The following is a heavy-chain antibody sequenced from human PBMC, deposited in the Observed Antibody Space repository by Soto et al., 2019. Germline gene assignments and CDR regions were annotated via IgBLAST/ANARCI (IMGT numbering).Heavy chain of an antibody. J-gene: IGHJ3*02. CDR2: IYSGGST. V-gene: IGHV3-66*01. D-gene: IGHD3-3*01. CDR1: GFTVSSNY. Sequence: GGSLRLSCAASGFTVSSNYMSWVRQAPGKGLEWVSVIYSGGSTYYADSVKGRFTTSRDNSKNTLYLQMNSLRAEDTAVYYCATSTRNNAFDIWGRGTMVTVSS. CDR3: ATSTRNNAFDI.